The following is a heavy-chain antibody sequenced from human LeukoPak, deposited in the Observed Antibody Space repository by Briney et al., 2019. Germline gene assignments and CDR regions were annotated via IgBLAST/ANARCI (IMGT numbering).Heavy chain of an antibody. J-gene: IGHJ4*02. V-gene: IGHV3-53*01. D-gene: IGHD2-15*01. CDR3: ARDRGGPEGD. CDR1: GFTFSSNY. CDR2: IYSSGST. Sequence: PGGSLRLSCAASGFTFSSNYMSWVRQAPGKGLEWVSVIYSSGSTYYSDSVKGRFTISRDNSKNTLYLQMNSLRAYDTAVYYCARDRGGPEGDWGQGTLVTVAS.